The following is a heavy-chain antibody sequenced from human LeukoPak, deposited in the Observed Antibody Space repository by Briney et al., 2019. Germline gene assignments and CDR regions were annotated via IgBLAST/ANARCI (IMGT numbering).Heavy chain of an antibody. CDR3: AKESGKFDY. J-gene: IGHJ4*02. Sequence: GGSLRLSCVASGLTFDDSAMHWVRQAPGKGLEWVSLISADGGSTFSADSVKGRFSISRDNSKDSLYLQMNSLRSEDTAMYYCAKESGKFDYWGQGTLVAVSS. CDR2: ISADGGST. CDR1: GLTFDDSA. V-gene: IGHV3-43*02.